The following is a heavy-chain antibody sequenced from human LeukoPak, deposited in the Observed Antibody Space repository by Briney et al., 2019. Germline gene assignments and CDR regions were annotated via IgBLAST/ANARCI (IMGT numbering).Heavy chain of an antibody. CDR2: ISAYSGNT. V-gene: IGHV1-18*01. J-gene: IGHJ4*02. CDR1: GYTFTSYG. CDR3: ARDSLLRGYDFWSGYYTLMFDY. Sequence: ASVKVSCEASGYTFTSYGISWVRQAPGQGLEWMGRISAYSGNTNYAQKLQGRVTMTTDTSTSTAYMELRSLRSDDTAVYYCARDSLLRGYDFWSGYYTLMFDYWGQGTLVTVSS. D-gene: IGHD3/OR15-3a*01.